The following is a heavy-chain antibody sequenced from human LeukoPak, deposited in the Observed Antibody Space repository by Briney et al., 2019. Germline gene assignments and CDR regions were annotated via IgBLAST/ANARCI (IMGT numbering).Heavy chain of an antibody. D-gene: IGHD3-22*01. CDR3: ARDPYYYDSSGYFPGDY. Sequence: ASVEVSCKASGYTFTSYYMHWVRQAPGQGLEWMGIINPSGGSTSYAQKFQGRVTMTRDTSTSTVYMELSSLRSEDTAVYYCARDPYYYDSSGYFPGDYWGQGTLVTVSS. J-gene: IGHJ4*02. CDR2: INPSGGST. V-gene: IGHV1-46*01. CDR1: GYTFTSYY.